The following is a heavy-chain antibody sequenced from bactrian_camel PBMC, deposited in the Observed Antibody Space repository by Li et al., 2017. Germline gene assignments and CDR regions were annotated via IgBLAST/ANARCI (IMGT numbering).Heavy chain of an antibody. CDR2: IGSGGST. Sequence: HVQLVESGGGSVQAGGSLRLSCAASGYTVTRAFMGWFRQAPGQGREGVAGIGSGGSTTYADSVKGRFTISKEKDNNTVYLQMDSLKPEDTAMYYCAADWGRGGFLLFPDHEFDYWGQGTQVTVS. CDR1: GYTVTRAF. CDR3: AADWGRGGFLLFPDHEFDY. V-gene: IGHV3S53*01. D-gene: IGHD1*01. J-gene: IGHJ4*01.